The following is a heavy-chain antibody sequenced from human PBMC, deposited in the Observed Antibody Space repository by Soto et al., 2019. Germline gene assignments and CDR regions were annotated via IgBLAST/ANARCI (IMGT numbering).Heavy chain of an antibody. J-gene: IGHJ3*01. CDR2: ISSTSSPT. CDR1: GFSFSDYE. CDR3: ARKVEAR. V-gene: IGHV3-48*03. Sequence: GGSLRLSCEVSGFSFSDYEINWFRQAPGKGLEWLSHISSTSSPTYYADSVKGRFTISRDNANKLLYLQMRSLRGEDTAVYYCARKVEARWGQGTMVTVSS.